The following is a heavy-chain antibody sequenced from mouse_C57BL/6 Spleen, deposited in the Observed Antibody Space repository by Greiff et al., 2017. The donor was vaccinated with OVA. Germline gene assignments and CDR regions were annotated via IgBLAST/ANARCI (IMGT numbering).Heavy chain of an antibody. CDR1: GFTFSSYA. D-gene: IGHD2-5*01. V-gene: IGHV5-4*03. Sequence: EVKLVESGGGLVKPGGSLKLSCAASGFTFSSYAMSWVRQTPEKRLEWVATISDGGSYTYYPENVKGRFTISRDNAKNNLYLQMSHLKSEETAMYYCARAYYSNSFAYWGQGTLVTVSA. CDR3: ARAYYSNSFAY. J-gene: IGHJ3*01. CDR2: ISDGGSYT.